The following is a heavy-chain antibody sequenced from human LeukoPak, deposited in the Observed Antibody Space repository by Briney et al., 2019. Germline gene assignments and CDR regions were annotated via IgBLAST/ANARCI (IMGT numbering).Heavy chain of an antibody. J-gene: IGHJ5*02. CDR3: AIECGDCPNWFDP. Sequence: PSQTLSLTCTVSGGSISSGGYYWSWLRQHPGKGLEWIGYIYYSGSTYYNPSLKSRVTISVDTSKNQFSLKLSSVTAADTAVYYCAIECGDCPNWFDPWGQGTLVTVSS. V-gene: IGHV4-31*03. D-gene: IGHD2-21*02. CDR1: GGSISSGGYY. CDR2: IYYSGST.